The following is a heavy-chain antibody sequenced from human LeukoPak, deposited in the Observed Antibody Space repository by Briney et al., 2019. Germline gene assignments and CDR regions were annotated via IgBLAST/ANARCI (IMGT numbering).Heavy chain of an antibody. V-gene: IGHV3-23*01. D-gene: IGHD6-13*01. CDR1: GFTFSSYA. CDR2: ISGSGGST. J-gene: IGHJ4*02. CDR3: AKYPQLVPYYFDY. Sequence: GGSLRLSCAASGFTFSSYAMSWVRQAPGKGLEWVSAISGSGGSTYYADSVKGRFTIPRDNSKNTLYLQMNSLRAEDTAVYYCAKYPQLVPYYFDYWGQGTLVTVSS.